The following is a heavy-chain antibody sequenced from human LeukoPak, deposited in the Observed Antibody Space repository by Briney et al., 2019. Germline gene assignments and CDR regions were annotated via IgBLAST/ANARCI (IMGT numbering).Heavy chain of an antibody. Sequence: PSGTLSLTCTVSGGSISSYYWSWIRQPPGKGLEWIGYIYYSGITNYNPSLKSRVTISVDTSKNQFSLKLSSVTAADTAVYYCARLGGYYDPPGYWGQGTLVTVSS. J-gene: IGHJ4*02. CDR2: IYYSGIT. V-gene: IGHV4-59*08. CDR1: GGSISSYY. D-gene: IGHD3-22*01. CDR3: ARLGGYYDPPGY.